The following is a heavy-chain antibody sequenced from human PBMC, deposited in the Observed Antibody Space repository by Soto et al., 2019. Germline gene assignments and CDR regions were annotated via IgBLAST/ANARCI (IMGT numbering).Heavy chain of an antibody. D-gene: IGHD2-15*01. CDR1: GYTFTNYD. CDR3: AREVAASDY. Sequence: QVPLVQSGAEVKKPGASVRVSCKASGYTFTNYDINWVRQATGQGLEWMGWMNPNSGNTGYAQNFQGRVSMTRDTSTSTAYMELSSLRSEDTAVYYCAREVAASDYWGQGTLVTVSS. V-gene: IGHV1-8*01. J-gene: IGHJ4*02. CDR2: MNPNSGNT.